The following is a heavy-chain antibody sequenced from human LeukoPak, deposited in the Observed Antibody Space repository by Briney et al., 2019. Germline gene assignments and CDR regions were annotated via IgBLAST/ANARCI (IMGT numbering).Heavy chain of an antibody. CDR2: IYSGGST. J-gene: IGHJ3*02. Sequence: QPGGSLRLSCAASGFTVSSNYMSWVRQAPGKGLEWVSVIYSGGSTYYADSVKGPFTISRDNSKNTLYLQMNSLRAEDTAVYYCARDAGHHYDFWSGYFSSDAGRPFDIWGQGTMVTVSS. CDR1: GFTVSSNY. CDR3: ARDAGHHYDFWSGYFSSDAGRPFDI. D-gene: IGHD3-3*01. V-gene: IGHV3-53*01.